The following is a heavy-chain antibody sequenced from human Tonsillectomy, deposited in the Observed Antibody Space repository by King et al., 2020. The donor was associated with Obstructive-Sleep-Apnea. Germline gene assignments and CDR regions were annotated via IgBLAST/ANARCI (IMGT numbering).Heavy chain of an antibody. CDR2: IYYSGST. CDR3: ARVWGYGDLWYFDL. Sequence: QMQLQELGPGLVKPSETLSLTCTVSGGSISSSSYYWGWIRQPPGKGLEWIGSIYYSGSTYYNPSLKSRVTISVDTSKNQFSLKLSSVTAADTAVYYCARVWGYGDLWYFDLWGRGTLVTVSS. CDR1: GGSISSSSYY. J-gene: IGHJ2*01. V-gene: IGHV4-39*01. D-gene: IGHD4-17*01.